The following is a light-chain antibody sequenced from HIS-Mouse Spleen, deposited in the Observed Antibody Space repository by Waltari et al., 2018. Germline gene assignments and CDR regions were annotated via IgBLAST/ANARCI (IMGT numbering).Light chain of an antibody. CDR2: DAS. V-gene: IGKV1-33*01. CDR3: QQYDNLLT. J-gene: IGKJ4*01. Sequence: DIQMTQSPSSLSASVGVRVTITCQASKDISNYLNWYQQKPGKAPKLLIYDASNLETGVPSRFSGSGSGTDFTFTISSLQPEDIATYYCQQYDNLLTFGGGTKVEIK. CDR1: KDISNY.